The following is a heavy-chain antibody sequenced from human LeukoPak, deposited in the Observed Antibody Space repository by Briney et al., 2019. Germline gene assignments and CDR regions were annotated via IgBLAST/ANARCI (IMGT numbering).Heavy chain of an antibody. CDR2: ISSSSSYI. CDR3: ARVSGSYYFPPDY. CDR1: GFTFSSYS. V-gene: IGHV3-21*04. D-gene: IGHD3-10*01. Sequence: PGGSLRLSCAASGFTFSSYSMNRVRQAPGKGLEWVSSISSSSSYIYYADSVKGRFTISRDNAKNSLYLQMNSLRAEDTALYYCARVSGSYYFPPDYWGQGTLVTVSS. J-gene: IGHJ4*02.